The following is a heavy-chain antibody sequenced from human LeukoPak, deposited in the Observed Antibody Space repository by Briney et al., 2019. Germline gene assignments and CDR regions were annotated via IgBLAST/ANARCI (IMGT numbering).Heavy chain of an antibody. Sequence: PGGSLRLSCAASGFTFSSYAMSWVRQAPGKGLEWVSSISSSSSYIYYADSVKGRFTISRDNAKNSLYLQMNSLRAEDTAVYYCIGRAAAGFGFDYWGQGTLVTVSS. V-gene: IGHV3-21*01. J-gene: IGHJ4*02. CDR3: IGRAAAGFGFDY. CDR1: GFTFSSYA. CDR2: ISSSSSYI. D-gene: IGHD6-13*01.